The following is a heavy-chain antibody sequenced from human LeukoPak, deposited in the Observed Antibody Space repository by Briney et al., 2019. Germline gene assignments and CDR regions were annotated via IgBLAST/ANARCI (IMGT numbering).Heavy chain of an antibody. CDR1: GYTFTGYY. D-gene: IGHD2/OR15-2a*01. Sequence: GSPRVSCEASGYTFTGYYMHWVRQALGQGLEWMGWINPNSGGTNYAQKLQGRVTTTRDTSISTAYMELSRLRSDDTAVYYCASLHFGMDVWGQGTTVTVSS. V-gene: IGHV1-2*02. CDR2: INPNSGGT. J-gene: IGHJ6*02. CDR3: ASLHFGMDV.